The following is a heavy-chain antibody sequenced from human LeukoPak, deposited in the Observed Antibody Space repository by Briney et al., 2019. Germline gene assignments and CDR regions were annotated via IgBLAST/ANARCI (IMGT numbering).Heavy chain of an antibody. CDR3: ATLHFVVVVAATTHPAGFDP. CDR1: KYTLTDHD. J-gene: IGHJ5*02. Sequence: ASVKVSCKASKYTLTDHDIHWVRQAPGQRLEWMGWINPGNGNTKYSQKFQGRVTMTEDTSTDTAYMELSSLRSEDTAVYYCATLHFVVVVAATTHPAGFDPWGQGTLVTVSS. V-gene: IGHV1-3*01. CDR2: INPGNGNT. D-gene: IGHD2-15*01.